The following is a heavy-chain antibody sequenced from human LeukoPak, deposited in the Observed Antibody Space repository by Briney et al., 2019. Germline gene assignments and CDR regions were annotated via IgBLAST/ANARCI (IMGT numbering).Heavy chain of an antibody. V-gene: IGHV5-51*01. CDR1: GYTFTNYW. J-gene: IGHJ4*02. Sequence: GVSLKISCKGSGYTFTNYWIGWVRQMPGKGLEWMGIIWPSDSDTRYSPSFQGQVTISADKSISTAYLQWSSLKASDTAIYYCARRISGYYIDYWGQGTLVTVSS. CDR3: ARRISGYYIDY. D-gene: IGHD1-26*01. CDR2: IWPSDSDT.